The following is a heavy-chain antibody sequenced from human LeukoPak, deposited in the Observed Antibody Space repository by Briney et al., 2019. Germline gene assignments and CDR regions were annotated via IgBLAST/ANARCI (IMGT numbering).Heavy chain of an antibody. V-gene: IGHV4-31*03. CDR2: IYYSGST. Sequence: SETLSLTCTVSGGSISSGGYYWSWIRQHPGKGLEWIGYIYYSGSTYYNPSLKSRVTISVDTSKNQFSLKLSSVTAADTAVYYCASGREDTAMLSYWGQGTLVTVSS. CDR1: GGSISSGGYY. J-gene: IGHJ4*02. D-gene: IGHD5-18*01. CDR3: ASGREDTAMLSY.